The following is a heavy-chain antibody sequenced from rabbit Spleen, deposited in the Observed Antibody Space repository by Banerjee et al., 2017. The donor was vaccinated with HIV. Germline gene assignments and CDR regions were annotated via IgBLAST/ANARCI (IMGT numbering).Heavy chain of an antibody. CDR1: GFSFSSSYW. CDR3: ARDTRAGGSYGDYDL. Sequence: QSLEESGGDLVKPGASLTLTCTASGFSFSSSYWICWVRQAPGKGLEWIACIYGGSSGSTYYASWAKGRFTISKTSSTTVTLQMTSLTAADTATYFCARDTRAGGSYGDYDLWGPGTLVTVS. D-gene: IGHD2-1*01. V-gene: IGHV1S40*01. CDR2: IYGGSSGST. J-gene: IGHJ4*01.